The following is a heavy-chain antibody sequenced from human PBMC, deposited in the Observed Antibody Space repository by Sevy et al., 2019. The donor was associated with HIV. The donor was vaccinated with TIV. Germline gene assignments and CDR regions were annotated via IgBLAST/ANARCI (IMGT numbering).Heavy chain of an antibody. CDR2: INHSGST. J-gene: IGHJ4*02. Sequence: SETLSLTCAVYGGSFSGYYWSWIRQPPGKGLEWIGEINHSGSTNYNPSLKSRVTISVDTSKNQFSLKLGSVTAADTAVYYCALYCSSTSCLGRSIAAAEGAWGQGTLVTVSS. CDR1: GGSFSGYY. D-gene: IGHD2-2*01. V-gene: IGHV4-34*01. CDR3: ALYCSSTSCLGRSIAAAEGA.